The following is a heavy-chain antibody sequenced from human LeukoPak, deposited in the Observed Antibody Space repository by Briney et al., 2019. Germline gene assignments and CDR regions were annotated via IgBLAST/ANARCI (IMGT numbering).Heavy chain of an antibody. J-gene: IGHJ4*02. CDR1: GFIFKKYW. CDR2: IKEDGSET. CDR3: ARETPRRGETRDGYR. D-gene: IGHD5-24*01. Sequence: HPGGSLRLSCAASGFIFKKYWMNWVRQVPGKGLECLANIKEDGSETYYADSVKGRFTISRDNPKNLLFLQINSPRVEDTAVYYCARETPRRGETRDGYRWGQGTVVTVSS. V-gene: IGHV3-7*01.